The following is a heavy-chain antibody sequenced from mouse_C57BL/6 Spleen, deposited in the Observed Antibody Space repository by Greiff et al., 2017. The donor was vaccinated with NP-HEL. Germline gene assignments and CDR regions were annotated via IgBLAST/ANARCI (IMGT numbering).Heavy chain of an antibody. CDR3: ARDYYGSEFAY. D-gene: IGHD1-1*01. Sequence: VQLQQSGAELVKPGASVKLSCTASGFNITDYYMHWVKQRPEQGLEWIGRIDPEDGETKYAPKFQGKATITADTSSNTAYLQLSSLTSEDTAVYYCARDYYGSEFAYWGQGTLVTVSA. CDR1: GFNITDYY. J-gene: IGHJ3*01. V-gene: IGHV14-2*01. CDR2: IDPEDGET.